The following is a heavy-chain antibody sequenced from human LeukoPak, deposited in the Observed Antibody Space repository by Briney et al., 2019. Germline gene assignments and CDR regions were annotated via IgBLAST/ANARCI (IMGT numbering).Heavy chain of an antibody. D-gene: IGHD3-10*01. V-gene: IGHV3-9*01. CDR3: ASYGSGIPHP. Sequence: PGRSLRLSCAASGFTFDDYAMHWVRQAPGKGLEWVSGISWNSGSIGYADSVKGRFTISRDNAKNSLYLQMNSLRAEDTALYYCASYGSGIPHPWGQGTLVTVSS. CDR1: GFTFDDYA. CDR2: ISWNSGSI. J-gene: IGHJ5*02.